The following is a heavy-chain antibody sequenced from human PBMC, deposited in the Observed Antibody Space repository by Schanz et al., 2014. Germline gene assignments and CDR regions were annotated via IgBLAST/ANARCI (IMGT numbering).Heavy chain of an antibody. CDR3: ARDHVATTYYDYFFYYLDV. CDR2: ISAQTGDT. V-gene: IGHV1-18*01. CDR1: GYTFTSYG. D-gene: IGHD3-10*01. Sequence: QVQLVQSGAEVKKPGASVKVSCKASGYTFTSYGISWVRQAPGQGLEWIGWISAQTGDTRYAQKMQGRVTMTRDVSSTTAFLELRSLRYDDTAVYYCARDHVATTYYDYFFYYLDVWATGITVIVSS. J-gene: IGHJ6*03.